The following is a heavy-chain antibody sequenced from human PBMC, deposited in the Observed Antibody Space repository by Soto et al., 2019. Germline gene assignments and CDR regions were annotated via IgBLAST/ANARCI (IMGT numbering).Heavy chain of an antibody. V-gene: IGHV1-18*01. CDR1: GYIFVNYG. J-gene: IGHJ6*02. Sequence: QVQLVQSGDEVKKPGASVKVSCKASGYIFVNYGIAWVRQAPGQGLEWMGWISPYTGNTHSATKVQGKLTMTTDTSTSTGYMDLCKLPYDDKVMYYCVMVDNVVTPTPQDVWGQGTKVTVSS. CDR3: VMVDNVVTPTPQDV. CDR2: ISPYTGNT. D-gene: IGHD2-2*03.